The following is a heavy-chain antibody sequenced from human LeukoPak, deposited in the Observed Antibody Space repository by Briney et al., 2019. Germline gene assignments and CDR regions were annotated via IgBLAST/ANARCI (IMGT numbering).Heavy chain of an antibody. Sequence: HPGGSLRLSCAASGFDLSTYEMNWVRQAPGKGLEWIADITISGHTKNYADSVKGRFTISRDNARTSLYLQMNSLRVEDTGVYYCARGDPHADLWGQGPLVTVSS. CDR2: ITISGHTK. CDR1: GFDLSTYE. J-gene: IGHJ5*02. V-gene: IGHV3-48*03. CDR3: ARGDPHADL.